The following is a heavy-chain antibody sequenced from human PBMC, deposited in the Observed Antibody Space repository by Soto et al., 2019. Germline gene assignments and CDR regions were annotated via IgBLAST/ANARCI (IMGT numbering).Heavy chain of an antibody. V-gene: IGHV4-59*08. Sequence: SETLSLTCTVSGGSISSYYWSWIRQPPGKGLEWIGYIYYSGSTNYNPSLKSRVTISVDTSKNQFSLKLNSVTAADTAVYYCARLPVAGADYWGQGTLVTVSS. CDR2: IYYSGST. D-gene: IGHD6-19*01. J-gene: IGHJ4*02. CDR3: ARLPVAGADY. CDR1: GGSISSYY.